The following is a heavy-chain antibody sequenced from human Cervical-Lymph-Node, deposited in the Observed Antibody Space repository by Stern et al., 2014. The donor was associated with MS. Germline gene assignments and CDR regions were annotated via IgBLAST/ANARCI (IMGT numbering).Heavy chain of an antibody. CDR2: ISSSSSTI. V-gene: IGHV3-48*01. Sequence: EVQLVDSGGGLVQPGGSLRLSCAASGFTFSTYSMNWVRQAPGKGLEWVSYISSSSSTIYYADSVKGRFTISRDNAKNSLYLQMNSLRVEDTAVYYCARDCSSTSCYGMDVWGQGTTVTVSS. D-gene: IGHD2-2*01. CDR1: GFTFSTYS. CDR3: ARDCSSTSCYGMDV. J-gene: IGHJ6*02.